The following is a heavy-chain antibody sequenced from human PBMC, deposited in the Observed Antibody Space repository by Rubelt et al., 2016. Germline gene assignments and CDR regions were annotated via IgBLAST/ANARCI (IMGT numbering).Heavy chain of an antibody. CDR3: ARGWRGLPCSNYGIDV. Sequence: QVQLQQWGAGLLKPSETLSLTCAVYGGSFSGYYWTWIRQPPGKGLEWIGEINQSGTTNYNQSLNSRVTISVDTSKNQFSQNRNCGTAADSAVYYCARGWRGLPCSNYGIDVWGQGTTVTVSS. CDR1: GGSFSGYY. D-gene: IGHD2-15*01. CDR2: INQSGTT. J-gene: IGHJ6*02. V-gene: IGHV4-34*01.